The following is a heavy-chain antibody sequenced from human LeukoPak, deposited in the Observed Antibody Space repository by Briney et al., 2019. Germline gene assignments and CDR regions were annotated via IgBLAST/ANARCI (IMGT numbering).Heavy chain of an antibody. V-gene: IGHV1-69*05. J-gene: IGHJ4*02. CDR3: AREGRLGMGTYYFDY. D-gene: IGHD7-27*01. CDR2: IIPIFGTA. Sequence: SVKVSCKASGGTFSSYAISWVRQAPGQGLEWMGGIIPIFGTANYAQKFQGRVTITTDESTSTAYMELSSLRSEDTAVYYCAREGRLGMGTYYFDYWGQGTLVTVSS. CDR1: GGTFSSYA.